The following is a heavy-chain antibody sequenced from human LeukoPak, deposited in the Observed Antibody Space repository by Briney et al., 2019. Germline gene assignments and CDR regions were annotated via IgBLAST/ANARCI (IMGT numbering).Heavy chain of an antibody. D-gene: IGHD3-10*01. J-gene: IGHJ4*02. CDR2: IYYNGTT. CDR1: GGSVNSSSHY. V-gene: IGHV4-39*01. Sequence: PSETLSLTCAVSGGSVNSSSHYWGWIRQAPGKGLEWIGSIYYNGTTFDNPSLMSRVTISVDASKDQISLKLSSVTATDTAVYYCARCLQVLWFGDHGNYFDYWGQGTLVTVSS. CDR3: ARCLQVLWFGDHGNYFDY.